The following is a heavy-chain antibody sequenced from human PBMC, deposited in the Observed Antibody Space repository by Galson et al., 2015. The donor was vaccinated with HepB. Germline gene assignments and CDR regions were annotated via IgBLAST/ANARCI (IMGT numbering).Heavy chain of an antibody. CDR1: GYTLTELS. CDR3: ATDDYGDYGLSRLWYFDL. J-gene: IGHJ2*01. Sequence: SVTVSCKVSGYTLTELSMHWVRRAPGKGLEWMGGFDPEDGETIYAQKFQGRVTMTEDTSTDTAYMELSSLRSEDTAVYYCATDDYGDYGLSRLWYFDLWGRGTLVTVSS. CDR2: FDPEDGET. D-gene: IGHD4-17*01. V-gene: IGHV1-24*01.